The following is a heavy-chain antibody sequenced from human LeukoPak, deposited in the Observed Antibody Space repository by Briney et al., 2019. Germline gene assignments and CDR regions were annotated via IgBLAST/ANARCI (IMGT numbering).Heavy chain of an antibody. D-gene: IGHD3-22*01. CDR3: ARVASGYYYALFDY. V-gene: IGHV3-74*01. CDR1: GFTFSSYW. Sequence: GGSLRLSCAASGFTFSSYWMHWVRQAPGQGLVWVSRINSDGSTTTYADSVKGRFTISRDNAKNSLYLQMNSLRAEDTAVYYCARVASGYYYALFDYWGQGTLVTVSS. CDR2: INSDGSTT. J-gene: IGHJ4*02.